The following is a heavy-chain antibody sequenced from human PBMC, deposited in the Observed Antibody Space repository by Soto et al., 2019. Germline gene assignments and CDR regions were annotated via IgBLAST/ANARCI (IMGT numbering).Heavy chain of an antibody. CDR1: GYSFTSYW. J-gene: IGHJ6*02. Sequence: PGESLKISCKGSGYSFTSYWIGWVRQMPGKGLEWMGIIYPGDSDTRYSPYLQGQVTNSADKSISTAYLQWSSLKASDTAMYYCARNQLLDLYYYYGMDVWGQGTTVTVSS. D-gene: IGHD2-2*02. CDR3: ARNQLLDLYYYYGMDV. V-gene: IGHV5-51*01. CDR2: IYPGDSDT.